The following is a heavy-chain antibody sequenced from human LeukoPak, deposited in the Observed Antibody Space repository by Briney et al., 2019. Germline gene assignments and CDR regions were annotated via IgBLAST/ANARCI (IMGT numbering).Heavy chain of an antibody. D-gene: IGHD3-22*01. CDR1: GFSLSTSGVG. J-gene: IGHJ3*02. CDR2: IYWNDDK. V-gene: IGHV2-5*01. CDR3: ARPYDSSGYYYSDAFDI. Sequence: SGPTLVNPTQTLTLTCTFSGFSLSTSGVGVGWIRQPPGKALEWLALIYWNDDKRYSPSLKSRLTITKDTSKNQVVLTMTNMDPVDTATYYCARPYDSSGYYYSDAFDIWGQGTMVTVSS.